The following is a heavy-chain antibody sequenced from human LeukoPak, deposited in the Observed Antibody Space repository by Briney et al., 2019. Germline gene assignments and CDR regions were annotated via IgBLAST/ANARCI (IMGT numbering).Heavy chain of an antibody. V-gene: IGHV3-30-3*02. Sequence: GGSLRLSCAASGFTFSYFAMHWVRQAPGRGLEWVAVVSYDGHNKYYGDSVKGRFTISRDNSKNTLYLQMNSLRAEDTAVYYCAKNHPGDGDYWGQGTLVTVSS. D-gene: IGHD7-27*01. CDR1: GFTFSYFA. J-gene: IGHJ4*02. CDR2: VSYDGHNK. CDR3: AKNHPGDGDY.